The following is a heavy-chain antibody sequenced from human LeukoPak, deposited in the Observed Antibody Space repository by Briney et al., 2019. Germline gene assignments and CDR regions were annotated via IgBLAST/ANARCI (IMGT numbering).Heavy chain of an antibody. CDR2: ISAYNGNT. Sequence: ASVKVSCKASGYTFTSYGISWVRQAPGQGLEWMGWISAYNGNTNYAQKLQGRVTMTTDTSTSTAYVELRSLRSDDTAVYYCARHTMVRGVIIIPFDYWGQGTLVTVSS. D-gene: IGHD3-10*01. CDR3: ARHTMVRGVIIIPFDY. V-gene: IGHV1-18*01. CDR1: GYTFTSYG. J-gene: IGHJ4*02.